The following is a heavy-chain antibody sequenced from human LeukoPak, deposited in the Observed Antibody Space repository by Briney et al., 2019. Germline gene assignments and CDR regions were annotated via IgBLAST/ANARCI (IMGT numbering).Heavy chain of an antibody. J-gene: IGHJ4*02. CDR3: AGDFSVTVAGYFDY. CDR2: FHYSGTT. CDR1: GGSISSTTNS. D-gene: IGHD6-19*01. V-gene: IGHV4-39*07. Sequence: SETLSLTCTVSGGSISSTTNSWGWIRQPPGKGLEWIGSFHYSGTTYYNPSLKSRVTISVDTSKNQFSLKVTSATAADTAVYYCAGDFSVTVAGYFDYWGQGTLVTVSS.